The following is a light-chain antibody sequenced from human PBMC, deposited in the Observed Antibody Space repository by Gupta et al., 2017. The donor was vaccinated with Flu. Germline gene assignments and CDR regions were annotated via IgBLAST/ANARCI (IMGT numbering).Light chain of an antibody. V-gene: IGKV2-28*01. CDR3: RQPLNSPWT. CDR1: QGLLYSNGYNY. CDR2: LGS. Sequence: DIVMTQSPLSLAVTPGEPAAISCRSSQGLLYSNGYNYVNWYLQKPGQSPQLLIHLGSKRASGIPDRFSGSGSGTYFTLKIRRVEAEDVGIYCCRQPLNSPWTFGQGTKVEIK. J-gene: IGKJ1*01.